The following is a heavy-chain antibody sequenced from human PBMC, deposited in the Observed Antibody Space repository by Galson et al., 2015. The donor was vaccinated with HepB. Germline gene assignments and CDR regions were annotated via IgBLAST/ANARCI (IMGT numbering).Heavy chain of an antibody. J-gene: IGHJ4*02. V-gene: IGHV1-46*01. CDR1: GYTFTTNDY. CDR2: INPSDSIA. Sequence: SVKVSCKAFGYTFTTNDYMHWVRQAPGQGLEWMGIINPSDSIANVTQKFQGRVTMTRDTSTSTVYIEVSSLRSEDTAVYYCARAADQYFDYWGQGTLVTVSS. CDR3: ARAADQYFDY. D-gene: IGHD4-11*01.